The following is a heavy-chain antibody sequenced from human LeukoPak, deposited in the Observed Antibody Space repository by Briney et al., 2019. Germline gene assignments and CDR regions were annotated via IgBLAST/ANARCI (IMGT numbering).Heavy chain of an antibody. CDR2: IYVSGSS. Sequence: SGTLSLTCTVSGGSISSYYWSWIRQPPGKGLEWIGYIYVSGSSNYNPSLTSRVNISVDTSKNQFSLKLSSVTAADTAVYYCARDEVGQGYYFDYWGQGILVTVSS. CDR1: GGSISSYY. D-gene: IGHD1-26*01. V-gene: IGHV4-59*01. CDR3: ARDEVGQGYYFDY. J-gene: IGHJ4*02.